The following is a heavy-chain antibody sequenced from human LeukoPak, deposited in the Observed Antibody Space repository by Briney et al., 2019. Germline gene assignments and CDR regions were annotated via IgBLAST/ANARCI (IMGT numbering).Heavy chain of an antibody. Sequence: GGSLRLSCAASGFTFNSYAMHWVRQAPGKGLEWVAVISYDGSNKYYADSVKGRFTISRDNSKNTLYLQMNSLRAEDTAVYYCARDQSRCSGGSCYPVHNAFDIWGQGTMVTVSS. CDR1: GFTFNSYA. J-gene: IGHJ3*02. CDR3: ARDQSRCSGGSCYPVHNAFDI. V-gene: IGHV3-30*04. CDR2: ISYDGSNK. D-gene: IGHD2-15*01.